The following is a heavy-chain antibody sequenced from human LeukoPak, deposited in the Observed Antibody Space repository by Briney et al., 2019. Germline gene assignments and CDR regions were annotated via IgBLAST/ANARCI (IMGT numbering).Heavy chain of an antibody. CDR3: ARAEWFGEEYFDY. CDR2: IYTSGST. D-gene: IGHD3-10*01. CDR1: GFTFSSYA. Sequence: GSLRLSCAASGFTFSSYAMSWVRQAPGKGLEWIGRIYTSGSTNYNPSLKSRVTMSVDTSKNQFSLKLSSVTAADTAVYYCARAEWFGEEYFDYWGQGTLVTVSS. J-gene: IGHJ4*02. V-gene: IGHV4-4*07.